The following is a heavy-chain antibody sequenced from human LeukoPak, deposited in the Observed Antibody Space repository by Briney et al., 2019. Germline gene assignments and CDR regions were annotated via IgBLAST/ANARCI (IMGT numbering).Heavy chain of an antibody. V-gene: IGHV4-61*01. CDR2: ISYSGST. CDR3: GRGGLGGITAYSNYLFDY. J-gene: IGHJ4*02. CDR1: GGSVSSGSNK. D-gene: IGHD4-11*01. Sequence: SETLSLTCTVSGGSVSSGSNKWSWIRQPPGKGLEWIGDISYSGSTNYNPSLKSRVTMSIDTSKNQFSLNLTSVTATDTAVYYWGRGGLGGITAYSNYLFDYWGQGTLVTVSS.